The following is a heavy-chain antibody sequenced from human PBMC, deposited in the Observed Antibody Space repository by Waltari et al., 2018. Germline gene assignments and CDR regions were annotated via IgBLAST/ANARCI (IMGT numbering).Heavy chain of an antibody. V-gene: IGHV5-51*01. D-gene: IGHD5-12*01. J-gene: IGHJ4*02. Sequence: EVQLVQSGAEVKKPGESLKISCEVSGYSFTDNWIAWVRQKPGKGLEWMGVLQPGDSDLRYSPSFEGHVAISADNSINTAYLEWSSLKASDTAIYYCARHNTPFDGLDYTLKVPPPIDDWGQGTLVTVSS. CDR2: LQPGDSDL. CDR3: ARHNTPFDGLDYTLKVPPPIDD. CDR1: GYSFTDNW.